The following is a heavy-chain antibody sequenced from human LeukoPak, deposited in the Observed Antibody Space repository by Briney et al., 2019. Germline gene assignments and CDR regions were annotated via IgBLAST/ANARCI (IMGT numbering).Heavy chain of an antibody. CDR3: VRGGRGSDWGYYFDY. D-gene: IGHD6-19*01. J-gene: IGHJ4*02. V-gene: IGHV4-4*07. CDR1: GGSISSYY. CDR2: IYTSGST. Sequence: SETLSLACTVSGGSISSYYWSWIRQPAGKGLEWIGRIYTSGSTNYNPSLKSRVTMSVDTSKNQFSLKLSSVTAADTAVYFCVRGGRGSDWGYYFDYWGQGTLVTVSS.